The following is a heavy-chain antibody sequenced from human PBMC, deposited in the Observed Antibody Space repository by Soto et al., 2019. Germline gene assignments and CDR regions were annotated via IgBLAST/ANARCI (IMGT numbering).Heavy chain of an antibody. D-gene: IGHD6-13*01. CDR2: ISSSSSTI. CDR3: ARHPERIAEIGWFDP. V-gene: IGHV3-48*01. CDR1: GFTFSSYS. J-gene: IGHJ5*02. Sequence: GGSRRLSCAASGFTFSSYSMNWVRQAPGKGLEWVSYISSSSSTIYYADSVKGRFTISRDNAKNSLYLQMNSLRAEDTAVYYCARHPERIAEIGWFDPWGQGTLVTAPQ.